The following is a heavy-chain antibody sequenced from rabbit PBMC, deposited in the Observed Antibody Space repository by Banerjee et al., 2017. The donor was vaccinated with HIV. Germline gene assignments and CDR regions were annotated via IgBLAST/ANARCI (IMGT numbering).Heavy chain of an antibody. CDR3: ARDGVYTGPDYDL. V-gene: IGHV1S40*01. CDR1: GFSLSNNYV. Sequence: QSLQESGGGLFQPGGSLALTCKASGFSLSNNYVMCWVRQAPGKGLEWIGCINTSSGNIVYATWAKGRFTISKTSSTTVTLQMTSLTAADMATYFCARDGVYTGPDYDLWGPGTLVTVS. J-gene: IGHJ4*01. CDR2: INTSSGNI. D-gene: IGHD4-2*01.